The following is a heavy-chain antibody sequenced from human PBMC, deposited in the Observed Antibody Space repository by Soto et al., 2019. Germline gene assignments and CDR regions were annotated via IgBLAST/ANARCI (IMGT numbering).Heavy chain of an antibody. J-gene: IGHJ6*03. V-gene: IGHV3-53*04. D-gene: IGHD6-13*01. CDR2: IYSGGST. CDR1: GFTVSSNY. CDR3: ARGLQDSSSWSPWYYYMDV. Sequence: PGGSLRLSCAASGFTVSSNYMSWVRQAPGKGLEWVSVIYSGGSTYYADSVKGRFTISRHNSKNTLYLQMNSLRAEDTAVYYCARGLQDSSSWSPWYYYMDVWGKGTTVTVSS.